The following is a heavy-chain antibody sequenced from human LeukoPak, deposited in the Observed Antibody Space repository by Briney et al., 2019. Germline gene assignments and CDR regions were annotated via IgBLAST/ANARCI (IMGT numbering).Heavy chain of an antibody. J-gene: IGHJ4*02. V-gene: IGHV4-31*03. CDR3: ARAESIAARVFDY. CDR2: IYYSGST. Sequence: SETLSLTCTVSGGSISSGGYYWSWIRQHPGKGLEWIGYIYYSGSTYYNPSLKSRVTISVDTSKNQFSLKLSSVTAADTAVYYCARAESIAARVFDYWGQGTLVTVSS. CDR1: GGSISSGGYY. D-gene: IGHD6-6*01.